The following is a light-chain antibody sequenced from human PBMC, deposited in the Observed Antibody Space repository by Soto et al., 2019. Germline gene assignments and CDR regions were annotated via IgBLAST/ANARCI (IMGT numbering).Light chain of an antibody. CDR2: GNS. Sequence: QSVLTQPPSVSGAPGQRVTISCTGSSSNIGAGYDVHWYQQLPGTAPKLLIYGNSNRPSGVPDRFSGSKSGTPASLAITGLHAEDEAAYYCKYYDSSLSGSHVVFGGGTKLTVL. V-gene: IGLV1-40*01. CDR3: KYYDSSLSGSHVV. CDR1: SSNIGAGYD. J-gene: IGLJ2*01.